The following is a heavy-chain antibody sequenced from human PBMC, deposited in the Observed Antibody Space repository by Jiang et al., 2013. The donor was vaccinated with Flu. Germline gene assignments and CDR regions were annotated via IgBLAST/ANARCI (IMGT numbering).Heavy chain of an antibody. Sequence: TLSLTCTVSGGSISSSSYYWGWIRQPPGKGLEWIGSIYYSGSTYYNPSLKSRVTISVDTSKNQFSLKLSSVTAADTAVYYCASHASGYTNAFDIWGQGTMVTVSS. CDR2: IYYSGST. D-gene: IGHD5-24*01. CDR3: ASHASGYTNAFDI. V-gene: IGHV4-39*01. J-gene: IGHJ3*02. CDR1: GGSISSSSYY.